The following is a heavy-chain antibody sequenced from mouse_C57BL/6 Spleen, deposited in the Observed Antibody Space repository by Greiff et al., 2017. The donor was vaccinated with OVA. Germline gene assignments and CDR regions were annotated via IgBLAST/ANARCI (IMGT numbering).Heavy chain of an antibody. V-gene: IGHV1-19*01. CDR2: INPYNGGT. J-gene: IGHJ3*01. Sequence: VQLQQSGPVLVKPGASVKMSCKASGYTFTDYYMNWVKQSHGKSLEWIGVINPYNGGTSYNQKFKGKATLTVDKSSSTAYMELNSLTSEDSAVYYCARSYDYEVFAYWGQGTLVTVSA. D-gene: IGHD2-4*01. CDR3: ARSYDYEVFAY. CDR1: GYTFTDYY.